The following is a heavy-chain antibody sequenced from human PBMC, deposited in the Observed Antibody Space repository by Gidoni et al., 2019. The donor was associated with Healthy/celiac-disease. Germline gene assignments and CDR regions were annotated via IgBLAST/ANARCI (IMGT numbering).Heavy chain of an antibody. CDR1: GFTFSSYW. CDR2: ISSDGSST. J-gene: IGHJ6*03. V-gene: IGHV3-74*01. Sequence: EVQPVESGGGLVQPGGSLRLSCASSGFTFSSYWMHWVRKAPGKGLVWVLRISSDGSSTSYAESVKGRFTISRDNAKNTLYLQMNSLRAEDTAVYYCATYYYYMDVWGKGTTVTVSS. CDR3: ATYYYYMDV.